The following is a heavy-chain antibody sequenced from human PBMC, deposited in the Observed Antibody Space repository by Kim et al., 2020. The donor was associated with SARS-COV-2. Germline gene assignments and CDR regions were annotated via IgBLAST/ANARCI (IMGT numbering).Heavy chain of an antibody. Sequence: SETLSLTCTVSGGSISSYYWSWIRQPPGKGLEWIGYIYYSGSTNYNPSLKSRVTISVDTSKNQFSLKLSSVTAADTAVYYCARVILPSSSSGAYYFDYWGQGTLVTVSS. CDR1: GGSISSYY. V-gene: IGHV4-59*13. CDR2: IYYSGST. CDR3: ARVILPSSSSGAYYFDY. D-gene: IGHD6-6*01. J-gene: IGHJ4*02.